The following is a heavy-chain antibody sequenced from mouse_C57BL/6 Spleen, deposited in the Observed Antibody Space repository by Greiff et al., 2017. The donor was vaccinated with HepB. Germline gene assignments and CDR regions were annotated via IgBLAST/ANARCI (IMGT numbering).Heavy chain of an antibody. J-gene: IGHJ2*01. CDR3: ARQGPLDY. D-gene: IGHD3-3*01. CDR2: IDPSDSYT. CDR1: CYTFTSYW. V-gene: IGHV1-69*01. Sequence: VQLQQPGAELVMPGASVKLSCKASCYTFTSYWMHWVKQRPGPGLEWIGEIDPSDSYTNYNQKFKGKSTLTVDKSSSTAYMQLSSLTSEDSAVYYCARQGPLDYWGQGTTLTVSS.